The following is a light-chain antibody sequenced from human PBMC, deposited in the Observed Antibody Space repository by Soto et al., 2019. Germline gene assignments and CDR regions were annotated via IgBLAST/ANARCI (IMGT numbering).Light chain of an antibody. CDR3: QQYGSSGT. CDR1: QSVSSRY. J-gene: IGKJ1*01. V-gene: IGKV3-20*01. Sequence: EIMLTQSPGTLSLTPGERATLSCRASQSVSSRYVAWYQQQPGQAPRLLIYGASRRATGISDRFSGSGSGTDFILTISRLEPEDFAVYYCQQYGSSGTFGQGTKVDIK. CDR2: GAS.